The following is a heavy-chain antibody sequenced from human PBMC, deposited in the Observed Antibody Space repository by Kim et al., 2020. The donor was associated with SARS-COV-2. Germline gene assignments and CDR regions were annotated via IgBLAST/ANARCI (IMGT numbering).Heavy chain of an antibody. CDR3: ARHVFRGAERSYDSSGNNWFDP. D-gene: IGHD6-19*01. CDR2: IYYSGST. J-gene: IGHJ5*02. CDR1: GGSISSSSYY. Sequence: SETLSLTCTVSGGSISSSSYYWGWIRQPPGKGLEWIGSIYYSGSTYYNPSLKSRVTISVDTSKNQFSLKLSSVTAADTAVYYCARHVFRGAERSYDSSGNNWFDPWGQGTLVTVSS. V-gene: IGHV4-39*01.